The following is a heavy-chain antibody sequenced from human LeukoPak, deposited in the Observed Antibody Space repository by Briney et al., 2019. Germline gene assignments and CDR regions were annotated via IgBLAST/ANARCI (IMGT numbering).Heavy chain of an antibody. CDR1: GGTFSSYA. CDR2: IIPIFGTA. Sequence: ASVKVSCTASGGTFSSYAISWVRQAPGQGLEWVGGIIPIFGTANYAQKFQGRVTITADESTSTAYMELSSLRSEDTAVYYCARDNSVGDYAWWFDPWGQGTLVTVSS. D-gene: IGHD1-26*01. V-gene: IGHV1-69*13. J-gene: IGHJ5*02. CDR3: ARDNSVGDYAWWFDP.